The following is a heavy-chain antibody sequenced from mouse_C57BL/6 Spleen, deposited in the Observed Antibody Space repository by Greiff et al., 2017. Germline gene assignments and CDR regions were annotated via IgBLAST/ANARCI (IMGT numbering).Heavy chain of an antibody. J-gene: IGHJ4*01. V-gene: IGHV1-7*01. CDR1: GYTFTTYW. CDR3: ARDYCGSGYYYAMDY. Sequence: VQLVESGAELAKPGASVMLSCNASGYTFTTYWMHWVKQRPGPGLEWIGYINPSNGYTMSNQQFNANATFTTDKSSSTTYMQLRSLTYEDSAVYDCARDYCGSGYYYAMDYWGQGTSVTVSS. D-gene: IGHD1-1*01. CDR2: INPSNGYT.